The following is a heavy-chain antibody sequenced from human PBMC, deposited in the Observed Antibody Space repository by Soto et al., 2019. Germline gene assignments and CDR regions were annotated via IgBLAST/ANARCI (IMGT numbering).Heavy chain of an antibody. CDR3: ARGVRYYDFWSGYGKNWFDP. CDR1: GGSFSGYY. V-gene: IGHV4-34*01. J-gene: IGHJ5*02. D-gene: IGHD3-3*01. Sequence: SETLSLTCAVYGGSFSGYYWSWIRQPPGKGLEWIGEINHSGSTNYNPSLKSRVTISVDTSKNQFSLKLSSVTAADTAVYYCARGVRYYDFWSGYGKNWFDPWGQGTLVTFSS. CDR2: INHSGST.